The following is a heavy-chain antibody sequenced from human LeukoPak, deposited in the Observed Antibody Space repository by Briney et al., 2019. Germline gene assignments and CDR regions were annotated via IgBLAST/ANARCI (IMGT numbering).Heavy chain of an antibody. CDR3: ARDPSKTYYYDSSGYD. V-gene: IGHV3-21*01. CDR1: GFTFSSYS. D-gene: IGHD3-22*01. J-gene: IGHJ4*02. CDR2: ISSSSSYI. Sequence: GGSLRLSCAASGFTFSSYSMNWVRQAPGKGLEWVSSISSSSSYIYYADSVKGRFTISRDNAKNSLYLQMNSLRAEDTAVYYCARDPSKTYYYDSSGYDWGQGTLVTVSS.